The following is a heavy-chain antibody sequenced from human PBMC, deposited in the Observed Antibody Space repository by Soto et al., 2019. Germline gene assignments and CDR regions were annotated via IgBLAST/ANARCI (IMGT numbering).Heavy chain of an antibody. D-gene: IGHD3-22*01. J-gene: IGHJ3*02. CDR2: INAGNGNT. V-gene: IGHV1-3*01. CDR3: ARAIKYDYDSSGYFRACDS. Sequence: ASVKVSCKASGYTFTSYAMHWVRQAPGQRLEWMGWINAGNGNTKYSQKFQGRVTITRDTSASTAYMELSSLRSEDTAVYYCARAIKYDYDSSGYFRACDSWDQGTMVTVSS. CDR1: GYTFTSYA.